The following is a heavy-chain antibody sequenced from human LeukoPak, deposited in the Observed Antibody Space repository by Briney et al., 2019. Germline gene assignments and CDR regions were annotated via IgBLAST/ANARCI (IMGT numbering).Heavy chain of an antibody. CDR2: IKPNSGGT. D-gene: IGHD2-8*02. J-gene: IGHJ6*02. CDR3: VRDKGNNWWYNMDV. Sequence: PLVKVSCKASGYRFSDYYIHWVRQAPGQGLEWMGGIKPNSGGTDYAQKFKDRVTVTRDTSISTANMELSGLRFDDTAMYYCVRDKGNNWWYNMDVWGQGTMVTVSS. V-gene: IGHV1-2*02. CDR1: GYRFSDYY.